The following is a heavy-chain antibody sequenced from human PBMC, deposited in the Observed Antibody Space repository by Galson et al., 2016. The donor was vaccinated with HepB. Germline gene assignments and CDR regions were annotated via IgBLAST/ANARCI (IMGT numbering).Heavy chain of an antibody. CDR2: ISSGSSAI. J-gene: IGHJ4*02. D-gene: IGHD1-14*01. Sequence: SLRLSCAASGFTFRGYKMDWFRQAPGKGLEWVSYISSGSSAIYYADPVKGRFTISRDNAKNSLYLQMNSLRDEDTAIYFCARDGNHGYDMDYWGQGTLVTVSS. CDR3: ARDGNHGYDMDY. V-gene: IGHV3-48*02. CDR1: GFTFRGYK.